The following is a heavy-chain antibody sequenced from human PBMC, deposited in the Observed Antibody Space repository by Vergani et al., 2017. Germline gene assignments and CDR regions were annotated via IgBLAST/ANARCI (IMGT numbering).Heavy chain of an antibody. CDR2: IYSGGST. J-gene: IGHJ5*02. CDR3: ARDHYGSGSYFS. D-gene: IGHD3-10*01. CDR1: GFTVSSNY. V-gene: IGHV3-53*01. Sequence: EVQLLESGGGLVQPGGSLRLSCAASGFTVSSNYMSWVRQAPGKGLEWVSVIYSGGSTYYADSVKGRFTISRDNSKNTLYLQMNSLRAEDTAVYYCARDHYGSGSYFSWGQGTLVTVSS.